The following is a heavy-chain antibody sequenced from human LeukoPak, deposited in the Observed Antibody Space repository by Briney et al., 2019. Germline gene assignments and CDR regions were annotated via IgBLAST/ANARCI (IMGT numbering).Heavy chain of an antibody. V-gene: IGHV4-59*12. CDR2: VYYSGTA. D-gene: IGHD4-23*01. J-gene: IGHJ4*02. Sequence: PSETLSLTCTVSGGSMRSYYWSWIRQPPGKGLELIGYVYYSGTANYNPSLESRVTILVDTSKNQFSLKLTSVIAADTAVYYCAREIATSGGNSRALDYWGQGTLVTVSS. CDR1: GGSMRSYY. CDR3: AREIATSGGNSRALDY.